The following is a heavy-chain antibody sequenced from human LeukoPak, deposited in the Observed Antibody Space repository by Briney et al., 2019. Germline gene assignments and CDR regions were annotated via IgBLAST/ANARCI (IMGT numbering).Heavy chain of an antibody. D-gene: IGHD3-22*01. CDR1: GFTFSSYA. V-gene: IGHV3-23*01. J-gene: IGHJ4*02. CDR3: AKGRITMIVVVIIPIFDY. CDR2: ISGSGGST. Sequence: QSGGSLRLSCAASGFTFSSYAMSWVRQAPGKGLEWVSAISGSGGSTYYADSVKGRFTISRDNSKNTLYLQMNSLRAEDTAVYYCAKGRITMIVVVIIPIFDYWGQGTLVTVSS.